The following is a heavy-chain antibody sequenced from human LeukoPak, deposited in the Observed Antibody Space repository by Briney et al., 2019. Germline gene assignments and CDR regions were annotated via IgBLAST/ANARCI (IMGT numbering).Heavy chain of an antibody. Sequence: GGSLRLSCAASGFTFSSYEMNWVRQAPGKGLEWVSYISSSGSTIYYADSVKGRFTISRDNAKNSLYLQMNSLRAEDTTVYYCATTAAGQIAFGYWGQGTLVTVSS. CDR2: ISSSGSTI. D-gene: IGHD6-13*01. V-gene: IGHV3-48*03. CDR1: GFTFSSYE. J-gene: IGHJ4*02. CDR3: ATTAAGQIAFGY.